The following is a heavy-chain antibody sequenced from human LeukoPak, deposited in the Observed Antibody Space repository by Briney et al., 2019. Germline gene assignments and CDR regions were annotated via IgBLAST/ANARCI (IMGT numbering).Heavy chain of an antibody. Sequence: ASVKVSCKVPGYTLTELSMHWVRQAPGKGLEWMGGFNPEDGETIYAQKFQGRVTMTEDTSTDRAFMELSSLGSEDTAVYYCATETQGYCTGGNCGAAFDIWGQGTMVTVSS. V-gene: IGHV1-24*01. CDR2: FNPEDGET. D-gene: IGHD2-15*01. CDR3: ATETQGYCTGGNCGAAFDI. CDR1: GYTLTELS. J-gene: IGHJ3*02.